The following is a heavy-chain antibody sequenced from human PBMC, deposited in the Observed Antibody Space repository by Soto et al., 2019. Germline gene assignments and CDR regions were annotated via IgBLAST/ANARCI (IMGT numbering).Heavy chain of an antibody. CDR1: GYTFTSYA. CDR3: ARDLLTTVTTAPDAFDI. V-gene: IGHV1-3*01. D-gene: IGHD4-17*01. Sequence: ASVKVSCKASGYTFTSYAMHWVRQAPGQRLEWMGWISAGNGNTKYSQKFQGRVTMTTDTSTSTAYMELRSLRSDDTAVYYCARDLLTTVTTAPDAFDIWGQGTMVTVSS. J-gene: IGHJ3*02. CDR2: ISAGNGNT.